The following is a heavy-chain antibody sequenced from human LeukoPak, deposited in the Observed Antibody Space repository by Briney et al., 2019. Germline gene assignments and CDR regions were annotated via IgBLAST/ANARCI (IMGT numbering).Heavy chain of an antibody. V-gene: IGHV4-39*07. D-gene: IGHD3-10*01. J-gene: IGHJ4*02. CDR3: ARESRRSYCNEY. CDR2: IYTGGST. Sequence: SETLSLTCTVSGGSISTSSYYWGWVRQPPGKGLEWIGRIYTGGSTNYNPSLKSRVTMSVDTSKNQFSLKLSSVTAADTAVYYCARESRRSYCNEYWGQGTLVTVSS. CDR1: GGSISTSSYY.